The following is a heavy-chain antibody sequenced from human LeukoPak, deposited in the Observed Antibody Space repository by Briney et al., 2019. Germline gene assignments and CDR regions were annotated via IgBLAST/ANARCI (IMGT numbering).Heavy chain of an antibody. D-gene: IGHD3-22*01. Sequence: SVKVSCKASGGTFSSYAISWVRQAPGRGLEWMGRIIPILGIANYAQKFQGRVTITADKSTSTAYMELSSLRSEDTAVYYCARVRGDYYDSSGEIDYWGQGTLVTVSS. CDR2: IIPILGIA. CDR3: ARVRGDYYDSSGEIDY. V-gene: IGHV1-69*04. CDR1: GGTFSSYA. J-gene: IGHJ4*02.